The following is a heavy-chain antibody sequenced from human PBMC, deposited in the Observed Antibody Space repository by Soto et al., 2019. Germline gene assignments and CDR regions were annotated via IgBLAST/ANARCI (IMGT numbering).Heavy chain of an antibody. V-gene: IGHV4-39*01. J-gene: IGHJ4*02. D-gene: IGHD6-19*01. CDR2: IYYSGST. CDR1: GGSISSSSYY. Sequence: PSETLSLTCTVSGGSISSSSYYWGWIRQPPGKGLEWIGSIYYSGSTYYNPSLKSRVTISVDTSKNQFSLKLSSVTAADTAAYCCARHWVLSSGWDFTLDYWGQGTLVTVSS. CDR3: ARHWVLSSGWDFTLDY.